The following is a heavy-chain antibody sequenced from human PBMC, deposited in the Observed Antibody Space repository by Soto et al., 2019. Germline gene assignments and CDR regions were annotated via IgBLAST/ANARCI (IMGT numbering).Heavy chain of an antibody. D-gene: IGHD7-27*01. CDR1: GGTFGRNT. J-gene: IGHJ4*02. CDR2: VVPIFGTS. Sequence: QVHLVQSVAEVKKPGSSVRVSCTTSGGTFGRNTIAWVRQAPKQGLEWMGDVVPIFGTSNYAQKFQGRLTITADEATTTAYMELHSLTSDDTAVYFCARDLNWALDYWGQGTLVIVS. CDR3: ARDLNWALDY. V-gene: IGHV1-69*01.